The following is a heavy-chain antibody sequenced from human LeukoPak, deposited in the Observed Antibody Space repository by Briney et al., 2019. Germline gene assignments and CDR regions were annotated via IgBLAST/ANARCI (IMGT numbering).Heavy chain of an antibody. D-gene: IGHD2-2*01. V-gene: IGHV1-69*13. Sequence: ASVKVSCKASGGTFSSYAISWVRQAPGQGLEWMGGIIPIFGTANYAQKFQGRVTITADESTSTAYMELSSLRSEDTAVYYCASGYCSSTSCWGAELDIWGQGTMVTVSS. CDR1: GGTFSSYA. J-gene: IGHJ3*02. CDR3: ASGYCSSTSCWGAELDI. CDR2: IIPIFGTA.